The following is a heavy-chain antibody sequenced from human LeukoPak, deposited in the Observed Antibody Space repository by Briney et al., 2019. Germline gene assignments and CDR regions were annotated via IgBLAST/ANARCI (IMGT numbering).Heavy chain of an antibody. D-gene: IGHD2-2*02. CDR1: GSLFTNSW. CDR3: SRQGCTTTSCHTIDS. Sequence: PGESLKISCQGSGSLFTNSWIGWVRQLPGKGLELMGIINPADSERRYSPSFQGQVTISVDKSISTAYLQWSSLKASDTAMYYCSRQGCTTTSCHTIDSWGQGSLVTVSS. J-gene: IGHJ4*02. V-gene: IGHV5-51*01. CDR2: INPADSER.